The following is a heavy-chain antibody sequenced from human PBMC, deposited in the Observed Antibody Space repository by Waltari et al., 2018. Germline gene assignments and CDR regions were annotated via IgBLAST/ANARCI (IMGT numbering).Heavy chain of an antibody. CDR2: IYDNGAT. CDR1: RGSIRSHY. CDR3: ARDRVVPADEPDYYGLDV. Sequence: QVQLQESGPGQVKPSETLSLTCDVSRGSIRSHYWSWIRRLPGKGREWIGYIYDNGATNYNPSLMSRVTISVDTAKNQFSLKLTSVTAADTAVYYCARDRVVPADEPDYYGLDVWGQGTTVTVSS. J-gene: IGHJ6*02. D-gene: IGHD2-2*01. V-gene: IGHV4-59*11.